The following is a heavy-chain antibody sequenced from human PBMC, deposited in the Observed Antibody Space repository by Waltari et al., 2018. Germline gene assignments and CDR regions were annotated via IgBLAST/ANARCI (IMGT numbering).Heavy chain of an antibody. CDR3: AKDVTMIVVVDTFDI. CDR1: GFTFRGYA. V-gene: IGHV3-23*04. Sequence: EVQLVESGGGLVQPGGSLSLSCAASGFTFRGYAMSWVRQAPGKGLEWVSAISGSGGSTYYADSVKGRFTISRDNSKNTLYLQMNSLRAEDTAVYYCAKDVTMIVVVDTFDIWGQGTMVTVSS. D-gene: IGHD3-22*01. CDR2: ISGSGGST. J-gene: IGHJ3*02.